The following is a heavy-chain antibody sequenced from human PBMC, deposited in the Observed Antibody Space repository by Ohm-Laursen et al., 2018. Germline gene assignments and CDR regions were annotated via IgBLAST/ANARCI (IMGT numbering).Heavy chain of an antibody. V-gene: IGHV4-59*08. CDR3: VRQDTSYAFDI. Sequence: SQTLSLTCTVSGGSISNSYWSWIRQPPGKGLEWIGYIYYSGSTNYNPSLKSRVTISVDTSKNQFSLNLRSVTAADTAVYYCVRQDTSYAFDIWGQGTMVTVPS. CDR1: GGSISNSY. CDR2: IYYSGST. D-gene: IGHD5-18*01. J-gene: IGHJ3*02.